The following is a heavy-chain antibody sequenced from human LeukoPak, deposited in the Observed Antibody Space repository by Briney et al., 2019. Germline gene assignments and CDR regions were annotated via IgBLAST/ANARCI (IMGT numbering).Heavy chain of an antibody. J-gene: IGHJ6*02. CDR3: ARGFDGFPEYSSGLTLYSGMDV. V-gene: IGHV4-59*01. CDR1: GGSLSSYY. Sequence: SETLSLTCTVSGGSLSSYYWSWIRQPPGKGLEWIGYIYYSGSTNYNPSLKSRVTISVDTSKNQFSLKLSSVTAADTAVYYCARGFDGFPEYSSGLTLYSGMDVWGQGATVTVSS. CDR2: IYYSGST. D-gene: IGHD6-19*01.